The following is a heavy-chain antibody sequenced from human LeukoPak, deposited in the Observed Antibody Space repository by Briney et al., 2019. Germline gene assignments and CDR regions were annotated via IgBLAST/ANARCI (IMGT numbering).Heavy chain of an antibody. Sequence: GGSLRLSCAASGFTVSSNYMSWVRQAPGKGLEWVSVIYSGGSTYYADSVKGRFTISRDNSKNTLYLQMDSLRGEDTAVYYCTRNSHGLAYWGQGTLVTVSS. D-gene: IGHD3-3*02. CDR1: GFTVSSNY. CDR3: TRNSHGLAY. V-gene: IGHV3-66*01. J-gene: IGHJ4*02. CDR2: IYSGGST.